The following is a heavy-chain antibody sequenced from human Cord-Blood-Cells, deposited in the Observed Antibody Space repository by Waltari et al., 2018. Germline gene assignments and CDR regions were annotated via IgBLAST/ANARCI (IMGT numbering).Heavy chain of an antibody. J-gene: IGHJ2*01. CDR1: GFTFSSYE. V-gene: IGHV3-48*03. CDR2: ISSSGSTI. Sequence: EVQLVESGGGLVQPGGSLRLSCVASGFTFSSYEMNWVRQAPGKGLEWVSYISSSGSTIYYADSVKGRFTISRDNTKNSLYLQMNSLRAEDTAVYYCARDEGYWYFDLWGRGTLVTVSS. CDR3: ARDEGYWYFDL.